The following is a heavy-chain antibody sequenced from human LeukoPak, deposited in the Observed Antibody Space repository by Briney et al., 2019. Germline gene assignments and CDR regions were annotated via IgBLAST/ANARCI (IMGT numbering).Heavy chain of an antibody. CDR2: INHSGST. Sequence: SETLSLTCAVYGGSFSGYYWSWIRQPPGKGLEWIGEINHSGSTNYNPSLKSRVTISVDTSKNQFSLKLSSVTAADTAVYYCAQTSKFRWFDPWGQGTLVTVSS. D-gene: IGHD3-10*01. V-gene: IGHV4-34*01. CDR1: GGSFSGYY. J-gene: IGHJ5*02. CDR3: AQTSKFRWFDP.